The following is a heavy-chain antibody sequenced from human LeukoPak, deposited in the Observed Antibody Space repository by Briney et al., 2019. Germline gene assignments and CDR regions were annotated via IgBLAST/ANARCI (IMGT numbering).Heavy chain of an antibody. Sequence: SETLSLTCIVSGDSLSSSTYYWGWIRQPPGKGLEWVGCIYNSGSTYYDPSLKSRVTISVDTSKNQVSLKVNSVTAADTAVYYCARRGSSGRSFDYWGQGTLVIVSS. V-gene: IGHV4-39*01. D-gene: IGHD6-25*01. CDR3: ARRGSSGRSFDY. CDR2: IYNSGST. J-gene: IGHJ4*02. CDR1: GDSLSSSTYY.